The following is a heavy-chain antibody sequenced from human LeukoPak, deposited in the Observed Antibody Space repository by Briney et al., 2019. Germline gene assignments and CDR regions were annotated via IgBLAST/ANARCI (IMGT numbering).Heavy chain of an antibody. D-gene: IGHD3-22*01. CDR2: IIPIFGTA. CDR1: GYTLTELS. J-gene: IGHJ4*02. CDR3: ARDRAPYYDSSGYYYRRFDY. V-gene: IGHV1-69*01. Sequence: GASVKVSCKVSGYTLTELSMHWVRQAPGQGLEWMGGIIPIFGTANYAQKFQGRVTITADESTSTAYMELSSLRSEDTAVYYCARDRAPYYDSSGYYYRRFDYWGQGTLVTVSS.